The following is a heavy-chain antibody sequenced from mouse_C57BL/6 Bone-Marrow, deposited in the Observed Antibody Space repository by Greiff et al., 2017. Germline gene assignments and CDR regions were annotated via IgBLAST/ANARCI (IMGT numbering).Heavy chain of an antibody. CDR1: GYTFTDYE. Sequence: LVESGAELVRPGASVTLSCKASGYTFTDYEMHWVKQTPVHGLAWIGAIDPETGGTAYNQKFKGKAILTAANSSSTAYIELRSLTAKDSAVYYCTSLMVVEEDYWGQGTTLTVSS. D-gene: IGHD1-1*01. V-gene: IGHV1-15*01. CDR3: TSLMVVEEDY. J-gene: IGHJ2*01. CDR2: IDPETGGT.